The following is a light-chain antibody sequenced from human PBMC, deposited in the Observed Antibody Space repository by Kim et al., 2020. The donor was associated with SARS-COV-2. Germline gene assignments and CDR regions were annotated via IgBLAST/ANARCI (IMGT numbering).Light chain of an antibody. J-gene: IGKJ1*01. CDR2: DAT. V-gene: IGKV3-15*01. CDR3: QQSYDWPPLT. Sequence: SPGERATLSCRASQTINNKLVWYQQKPGQAPRLLIYDATTRATGVPARFIGSGSETGFTLTISSLQSEDFAVYYCQQSYDWPPLTFGQGTKVDIK. CDR1: QTINNK.